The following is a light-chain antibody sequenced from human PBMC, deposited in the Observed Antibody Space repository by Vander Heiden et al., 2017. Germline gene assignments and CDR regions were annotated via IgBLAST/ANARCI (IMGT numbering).Light chain of an antibody. Sequence: QSALTQPASVSGSPGQSITFSCTGTSSDVGTYNLVPWYQHYPGKAPKLMIYEVTKRPSGVSDRFSGSKSGNTASLTISGLQAEDEADYYCCSYGGSTTYVVFGGGTKLTVL. V-gene: IGLV2-23*02. J-gene: IGLJ2*01. CDR1: SSDVGTYNL. CDR3: CSYGGSTTYVV. CDR2: EVT.